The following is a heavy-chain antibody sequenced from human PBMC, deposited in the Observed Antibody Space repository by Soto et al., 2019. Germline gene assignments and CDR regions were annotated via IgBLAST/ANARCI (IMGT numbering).Heavy chain of an antibody. V-gene: IGHV4-34*01. CDR2: INHSGTT. J-gene: IGHJ6*02. Sequence: SETLSLTCTIYGGSFSGYYWTWIRQPPGKGLEWIGEINHSGTTNYSPSLKRRVSISVDTSKDKFSLNLSSVTAADTAVYYCASGKARTARPSLRYYYYGLDVWGQGTTVTVSS. CDR3: ASGKARTARPSLRYYYYGLDV. CDR1: GGSFSGYY. D-gene: IGHD6-6*01.